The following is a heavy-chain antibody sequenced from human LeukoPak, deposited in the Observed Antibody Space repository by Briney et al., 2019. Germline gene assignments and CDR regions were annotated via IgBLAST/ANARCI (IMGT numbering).Heavy chain of an antibody. V-gene: IGHV3-21*01. D-gene: IGHD2-15*01. CDR2: ISSSSSYI. Sequence: PGGSLRLSCAASGFTFSSYSMNWVRQAPGKGLEWVSSISSSSSYIYYADSVKGRFTISRDNAKNSLYLQMNSLRAEDTAVYYCASRYCSGGSCYSGALDYWGQGTLVTVSS. CDR1: GFTFSSYS. CDR3: ASRYCSGGSCYSGALDY. J-gene: IGHJ4*02.